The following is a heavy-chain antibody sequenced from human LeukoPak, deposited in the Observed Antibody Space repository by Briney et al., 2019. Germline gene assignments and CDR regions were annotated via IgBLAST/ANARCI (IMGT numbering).Heavy chain of an antibody. D-gene: IGHD5-18*01. Sequence: GGSLRLSCAASGFTFSSYGMNWVRQAPGKGLEWVSDISGSGGSTYYADSVKGRFTISRDNSKNTLYLQMNSLRAEDTAVYYCAKRIQSAMATGYWGQGTLVTVSS. V-gene: IGHV3-23*01. CDR1: GFTFSSYG. CDR3: AKRIQSAMATGY. J-gene: IGHJ4*02. CDR2: ISGSGGST.